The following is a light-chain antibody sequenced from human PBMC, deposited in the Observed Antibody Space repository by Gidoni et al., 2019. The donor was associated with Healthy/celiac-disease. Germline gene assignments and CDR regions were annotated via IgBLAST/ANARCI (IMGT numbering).Light chain of an antibody. J-gene: IGKJ4*01. CDR1: QSVSSY. CDR2: YAS. Sequence: EIVLTQSPATLSLSPGERATLTCRASQSVSSYLAWYQQKPGQAPSLLIYYASNRATGIPARVSGSGSVTDFTLTISSLEPEDFAVYYCQQRSNFGGGTKVEIK. V-gene: IGKV3-11*01. CDR3: QQRSN.